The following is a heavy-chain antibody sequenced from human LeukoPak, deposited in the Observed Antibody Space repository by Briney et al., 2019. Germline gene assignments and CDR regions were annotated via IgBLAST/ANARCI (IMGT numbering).Heavy chain of an antibody. J-gene: IGHJ4*02. CDR3: ARDDAMGATIDY. Sequence: GGSLRLSCAASGFTFSTYALTWVRQAPGKGLEWVSYISSSGSTIYYADSVKGRFTISRENAKNSLYLQMNSLRAEDTAVYYCARDDAMGATIDYWGQGTLVTVSS. CDR1: GFTFSTYA. CDR2: ISSSGSTI. D-gene: IGHD1-26*01. V-gene: IGHV3-48*03.